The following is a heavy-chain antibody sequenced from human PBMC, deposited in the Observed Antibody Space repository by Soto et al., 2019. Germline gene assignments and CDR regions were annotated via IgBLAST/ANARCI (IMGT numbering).Heavy chain of an antibody. Sequence: KVSCKASGYTFTSYAMHWVRQAPGQRLEWMGRIIPMVGTPNYAQKFQGRVTFSADKSTSTAYMVLNSLISDDTAVYYCATDGGSTSSSAYNYFMDVWGKGTPVTVSS. V-gene: IGHV1-69*04. J-gene: IGHJ6*03. CDR3: ATDGGSTSSSAYNYFMDV. CDR1: GYTFTSYA. D-gene: IGHD3-16*01. CDR2: IIPMVGTP.